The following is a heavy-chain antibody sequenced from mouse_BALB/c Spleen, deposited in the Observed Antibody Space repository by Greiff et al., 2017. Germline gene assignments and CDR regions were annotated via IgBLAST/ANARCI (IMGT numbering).Heavy chain of an antibody. J-gene: IGHJ4*01. Sequence: LQESGAELARPGASVKMSCKASGYTFTSYTMHWVKQRPGQGLEWIGYINPSSGYTNYNQKFKDKATLTADKSSSTAYMQLSSLTSEDSAVYYCARWLLPYYAMDYWGQGTSVTVSS. V-gene: IGHV1-4*01. CDR3: ARWLLPYYAMDY. CDR1: GYTFTSYT. CDR2: INPSSGYT. D-gene: IGHD2-3*01.